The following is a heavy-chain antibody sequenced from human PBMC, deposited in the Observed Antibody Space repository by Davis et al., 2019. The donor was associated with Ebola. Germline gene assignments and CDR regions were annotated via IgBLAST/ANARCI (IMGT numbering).Heavy chain of an antibody. CDR2: IWNDGSKI. V-gene: IGHV3-33*06. D-gene: IGHD2-15*01. J-gene: IGHJ3*01. CDR1: GFTFSSHG. Sequence: GGSLRLSCAASGFTFSSHGMHWVRQAPGKGLEWVAIIWNDGSKIYYGDSVKGRFTISRDNSKNTLHLQMNSLRVEDTAIYYCAKDTPNIWFDVWGQGTMVAVSS. CDR3: AKDTPNIWFDV.